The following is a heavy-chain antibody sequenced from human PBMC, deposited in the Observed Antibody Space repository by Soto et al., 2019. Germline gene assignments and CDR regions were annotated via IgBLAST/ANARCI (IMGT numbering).Heavy chain of an antibody. V-gene: IGHV4-30-4*01. CDR1: GGSISSGDYS. CDR2: IYYSGST. D-gene: IGHD3-3*01. Sequence: TSETLSLTCTVSGGSISSGDYSWSWIRQPPGKGLEWIGYIYYSGSTYYNPSLKSRVTISVDTSKNQFSLKLSSVTAADTAVYYCARVVTIVGVVIENWFDPWGQGTLVTVSS. CDR3: ARVVTIVGVVIENWFDP. J-gene: IGHJ5*02.